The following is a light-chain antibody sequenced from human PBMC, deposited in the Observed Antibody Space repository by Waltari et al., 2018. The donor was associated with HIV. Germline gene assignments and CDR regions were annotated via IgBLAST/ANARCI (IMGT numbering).Light chain of an antibody. V-gene: IGLV2-14*01. CDR3: TSYTPSDTLV. Sequence: QSALTQPASASWSPGPSFFIPCRVTSSHFGFFNYVSWYQQVPGKVPKVIIYEVTSRPSGVSDRFSGSRSGNTASLTISGLQPEDEADYYCTSYTPSDTLVFGGGTKVTVL. CDR1: SSHFGFFNY. CDR2: EVT. J-gene: IGLJ2*01.